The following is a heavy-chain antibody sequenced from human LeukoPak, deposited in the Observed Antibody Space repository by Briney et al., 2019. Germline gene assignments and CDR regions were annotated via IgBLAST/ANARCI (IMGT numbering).Heavy chain of an antibody. Sequence: AGSLRLSCAVSGFTFSSYSMNWVRQAPGKGLEWVSYISSSSSTIYYADSVKGRFTISRDNAKNSLYLQMNSLRVEDTAVYYCARRGYSGSREAFDYWGQGTLVTVSS. V-gene: IGHV3-48*01. CDR3: ARRGYSGSREAFDY. CDR1: GFTFSSYS. D-gene: IGHD1-26*01. CDR2: ISSSSSTI. J-gene: IGHJ4*02.